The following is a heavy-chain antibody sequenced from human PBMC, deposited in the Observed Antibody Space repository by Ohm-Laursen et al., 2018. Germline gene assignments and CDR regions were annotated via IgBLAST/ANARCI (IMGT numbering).Heavy chain of an antibody. CDR2: INSGGSST. V-gene: IGHV3-74*01. CDR3: AKERDVSTGYALQH. Sequence: SLRLSCAASGFTFSSYWMHWVRQAPGKGLVWVSRINSGGSSTSYADSVKGRFTISRDNSKNTLYLQMNSLRAEDTAVYYCAKERDVSTGYALQHWGQGTLVTVSS. CDR1: GFTFSSYW. J-gene: IGHJ1*01. D-gene: IGHD3-9*01.